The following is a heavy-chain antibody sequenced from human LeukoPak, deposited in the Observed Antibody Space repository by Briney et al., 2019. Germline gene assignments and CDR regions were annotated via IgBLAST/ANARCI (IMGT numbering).Heavy chain of an antibody. CDR2: ISSSGSTI. V-gene: IGHV3-11*01. J-gene: IGHJ4*02. CDR1: GFTFSDYY. Sequence: GGSLRLSCAASGFTFSDYYMSWIRQAPGKGLEWVSYISSSGSTIYYADSEKGRFTISRDNAKNSLYLQMNSLRAEDTAVYYCARVGGTDSSTTYFDYWGQGTLVTVSS. D-gene: IGHD3-22*01. CDR3: ARVGGTDSSTTYFDY.